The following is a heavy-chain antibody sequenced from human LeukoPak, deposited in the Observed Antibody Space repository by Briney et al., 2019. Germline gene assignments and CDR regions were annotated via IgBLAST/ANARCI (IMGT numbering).Heavy chain of an antibody. CDR1: GGSFSGYY. Sequence: PSETLSLTCAVYGGSFSGYYWSWIRQPPGKGLEWIGEINHSGSTNYNPSLKSRVTISVDTSKNQFSLKLSSVTAADTAVYYRARAHGSSSRIYYYYYMDVWGKGTTVTVSS. CDR2: INHSGST. CDR3: ARAHGSSSRIYYYYYMDV. J-gene: IGHJ6*03. D-gene: IGHD6-6*01. V-gene: IGHV4-34*01.